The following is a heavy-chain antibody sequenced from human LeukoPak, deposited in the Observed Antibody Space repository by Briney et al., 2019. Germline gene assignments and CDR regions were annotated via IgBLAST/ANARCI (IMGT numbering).Heavy chain of an antibody. CDR1: GGSISSYY. CDR2: IYYSGST. J-gene: IGHJ5*02. Sequence: SETLSLTCTVSGGSISSYYWSWIRQPPGKGLEWIGYIYYSGSTYYNPSLKSRVTISVDTSKNQFSLKLSSVTAADTAVYYCARDTMTGCSSTSCTTTWGQGTLVTVSS. V-gene: IGHV4-59*12. D-gene: IGHD2-2*01. CDR3: ARDTMTGCSSTSCTTT.